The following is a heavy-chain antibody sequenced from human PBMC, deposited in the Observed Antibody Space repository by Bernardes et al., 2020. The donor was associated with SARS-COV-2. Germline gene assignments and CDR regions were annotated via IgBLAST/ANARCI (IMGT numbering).Heavy chain of an antibody. D-gene: IGHD6-19*01. CDR2: ISSSSSYI. CDR3: ARDGGASGWYF. Sequence: GGSLRLSCAASGFTFSSYSMNWVRQAPGKGLEWVSSISSSSSYIYYADSVKGRFTISRDNAKNSLYLQMMSLSAEDMAVYYCARDGGASGWYFWGQGTLVTVSS. CDR1: GFTFSSYS. V-gene: IGHV3-21*04. J-gene: IGHJ4*02.